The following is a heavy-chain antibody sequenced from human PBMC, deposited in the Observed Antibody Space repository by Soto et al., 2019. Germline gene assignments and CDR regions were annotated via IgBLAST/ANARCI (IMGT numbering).Heavy chain of an antibody. Sequence: ETLSLTCTVSGGSISSYYWSWIRQPPGKGLEWIGYIYYSGSTNYNPSLKSRVTISVDTSKNQFSLKLSSVTAADTAVYYCARVRLTTVTEPNWFDPWGQGTLVTVSS. V-gene: IGHV4-59*01. J-gene: IGHJ5*02. D-gene: IGHD4-17*01. CDR1: GGSISSYY. CDR3: ARVRLTTVTEPNWFDP. CDR2: IYYSGST.